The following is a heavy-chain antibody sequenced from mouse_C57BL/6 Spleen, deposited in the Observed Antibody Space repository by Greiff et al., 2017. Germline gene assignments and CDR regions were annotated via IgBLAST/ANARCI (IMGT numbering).Heavy chain of an antibody. V-gene: IGHV3-1*01. Sequence: EVQLVESGPGMVKPSQSLSLTCTVTGYSITSGYDWHWIRHFPGNKLEWMGYISYSGSPNYNPSLKSRISITHDTSKNHFFLKLNSVTTEDTATYYCARGERGFAYWGQGTLVTVSA. CDR2: ISYSGSP. J-gene: IGHJ3*01. CDR3: ARGERGFAY. CDR1: GYSITSGYD.